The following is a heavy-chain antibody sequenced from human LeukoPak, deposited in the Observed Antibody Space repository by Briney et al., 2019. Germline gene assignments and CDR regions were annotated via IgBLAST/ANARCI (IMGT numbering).Heavy chain of an antibody. J-gene: IGHJ4*02. CDR3: ARGRHRLESSVYYLFCDY. CDR1: GFTFSSYE. V-gene: IGHV3-48*03. D-gene: IGHD3-22*01. CDR2: ISTTGSTI. Sequence: GGSLRLSCAASGFTFSSYEMNWVRQAPGKGLEWVSYISTTGSTIYYADSVKGRFTLSRDNAKNSLYLQMNSLRAEDTAVYYCARGRHRLESSVYYLFCDYWGQGTLVTVSS.